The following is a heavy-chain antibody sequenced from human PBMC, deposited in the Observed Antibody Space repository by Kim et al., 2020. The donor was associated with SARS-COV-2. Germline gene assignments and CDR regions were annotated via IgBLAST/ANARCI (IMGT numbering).Heavy chain of an antibody. J-gene: IGHJ5*02. CDR1: GFTFSSYS. CDR2: ISGSSSYI. D-gene: IGHD6-19*01. CDR3: AREGGGSSGWSWFDP. Sequence: GGSLRLSCAASGFTFSSYSMNWVRQAPGKGLEWVSSISGSSSYIYYADSGKGRFTISRDNAKNSLYLQMNSLRAEDTAVYYCAREGGGSSGWSWFDPWGQGTLVTVSS. V-gene: IGHV3-21*01.